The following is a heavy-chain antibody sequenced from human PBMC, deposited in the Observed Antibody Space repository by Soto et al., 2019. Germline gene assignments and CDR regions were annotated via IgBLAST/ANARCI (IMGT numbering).Heavy chain of an antibody. CDR2: MKQDGSEK. D-gene: IGHD3-16*01. CDR3: ARGLGTDS. J-gene: IGHJ4*02. Sequence: EVRLVESGGGLVQPGGSLRLSCVASGFTFSTYWMAWVRQAPGKGLEWVANMKQDGSEKYYVDSVKGRFTISRDNAKSSLYLQMNSLRAEDTAVYYCARGLGTDSWGQGALVTVSS. CDR1: GFTFSTYW. V-gene: IGHV3-7*01.